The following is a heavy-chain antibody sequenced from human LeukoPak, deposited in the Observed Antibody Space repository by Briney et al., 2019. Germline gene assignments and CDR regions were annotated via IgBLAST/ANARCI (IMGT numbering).Heavy chain of an antibody. D-gene: IGHD3-3*01. Sequence: GGSLRLSCAASGFTFSSYSMNWVRQAPGKGLEWVSCISSSSSYIYYADSVKGRFTISRDNDKNSLYLQMNSLRVEDTAVYYCARVFRPSLTVFIIRGAFDIWGQGTMVTVSS. V-gene: IGHV3-21*01. CDR1: GFTFSSYS. J-gene: IGHJ3*02. CDR3: ARVFRPSLTVFIIRGAFDI. CDR2: ISSSSSYI.